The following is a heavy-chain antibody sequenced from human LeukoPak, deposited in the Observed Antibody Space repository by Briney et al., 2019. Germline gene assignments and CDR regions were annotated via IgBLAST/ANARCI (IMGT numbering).Heavy chain of an antibody. CDR1: GFTFSSYG. Sequence: LTGGSLRLSCAASGFTFSSYGMHWVRQAPGKGLEWVAVISYDGSNKYYADSVKGRFTISRDNSKNTLYLQMNSLRAEDTAVYYCAKAPGIAAAGYYYYYMDVWGKGTTVTISS. CDR2: ISYDGSNK. CDR3: AKAPGIAAAGYYYYYMDV. D-gene: IGHD6-13*01. V-gene: IGHV3-30*18. J-gene: IGHJ6*03.